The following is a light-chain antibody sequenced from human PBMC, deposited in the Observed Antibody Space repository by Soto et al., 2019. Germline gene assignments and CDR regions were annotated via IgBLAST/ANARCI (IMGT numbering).Light chain of an antibody. CDR1: QSVTSN. CDR2: GTY. V-gene: IGKV3-15*01. Sequence: EIVMTQSPATLSVSPGERATLSCRASQSVTSNLAWYQQKPGQAPRLLIYGTYTRATGVPARFSGRGSGTEFTLTISSLQSEDVAIYYCQQYNNWPPLTVGGGTKVDIK. CDR3: QQYNNWPPLT. J-gene: IGKJ4*01.